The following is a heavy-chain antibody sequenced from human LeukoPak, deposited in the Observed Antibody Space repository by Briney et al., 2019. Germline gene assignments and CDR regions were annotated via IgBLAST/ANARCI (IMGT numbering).Heavy chain of an antibody. D-gene: IGHD7-27*01. CDR3: ASWAYYYYGMDV. J-gene: IGHJ6*02. V-gene: IGHV3-53*01. CDR2: IYSGGST. Sequence: GGSLRLSCAASEFTFSSYSMNWVRQAPGKGLEWVSVIYSGGSTYYADSVKGRFTISRDNSKNTLYLQMNSLRAEDTAVYYCASWAYYYYGMDVWGQGTTVTVSS. CDR1: EFTFSSYS.